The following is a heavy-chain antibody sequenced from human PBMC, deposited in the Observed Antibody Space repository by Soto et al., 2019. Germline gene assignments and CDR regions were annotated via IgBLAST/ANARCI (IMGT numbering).Heavy chain of an antibody. V-gene: IGHV1-69*13. Sequence: SVKVSCKASGGTFSSYAVSWVRQAPGQGLEWMGGIIPIFGTANYAQKFQGRVTITADESTSTAYMELSSLRSEDTAVYYCARLYYDSHQNPPWGQGTLVTVSS. CDR3: ARLYYDSHQNPP. CDR2: IIPIFGTA. J-gene: IGHJ4*02. CDR1: GGTFSSYA. D-gene: IGHD3-22*01.